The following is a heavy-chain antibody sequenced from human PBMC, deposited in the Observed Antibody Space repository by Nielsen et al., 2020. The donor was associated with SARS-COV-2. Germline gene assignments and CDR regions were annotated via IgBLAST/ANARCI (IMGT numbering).Heavy chain of an antibody. J-gene: IGHJ4*02. D-gene: IGHD6-13*01. CDR3: ARSDSSSWYGNDH. CDR2: INPSSGST. Sequence: SVKVSCKASGYTFASYYIYWVRQAPVQGLEWMGIINPSSGSTSYAQNFQGRVTMTRDTSTSTVYMELSSLRSEDTAMYYCARSDSSSWYGNDHWGQGTLVTVSS. CDR1: GYTFASYY. V-gene: IGHV1-46*01.